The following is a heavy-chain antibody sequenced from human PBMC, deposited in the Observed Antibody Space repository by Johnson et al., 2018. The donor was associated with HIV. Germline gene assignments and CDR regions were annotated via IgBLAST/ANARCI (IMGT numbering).Heavy chain of an antibody. J-gene: IGHJ3*02. CDR2: IWYAGSNE. CDR1: GFTFNSYA. CDR3: ARGIGQQQLVPGRPPPGDDAFDI. V-gene: IGHV3-33*01. D-gene: IGHD6-13*01. Sequence: QVQLVESGGGVVQPGTSLRLSCVASGFTFNSYAMHWVRQAPGKGLEWLSVIWYAGSNEYYEDSVKGRFTIYRANSKNTLYLQMNRLRAGDTAVYYCARGIGQQQLVPGRPPPGDDAFDIWGQGTMVTVSS.